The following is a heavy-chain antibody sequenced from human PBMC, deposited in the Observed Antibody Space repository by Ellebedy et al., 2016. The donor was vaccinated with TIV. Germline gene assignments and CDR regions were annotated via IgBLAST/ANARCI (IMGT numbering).Heavy chain of an antibody. CDR1: GFTFRNYA. Sequence: GESLKISCVASGFTFRNYAMAWVRQPPGKGLEWVAVISYDGSNKYYADSVKGRFTISRDNSKNTLYLQMNSLRSDDTAVYYCARTYYYDSSPDYWGQGTLVTVSS. J-gene: IGHJ4*02. D-gene: IGHD3-22*01. CDR2: ISYDGSNK. CDR3: ARTYYYDSSPDY. V-gene: IGHV3-30*03.